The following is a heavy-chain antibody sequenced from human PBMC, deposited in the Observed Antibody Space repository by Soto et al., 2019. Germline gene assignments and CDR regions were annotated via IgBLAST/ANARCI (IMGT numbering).Heavy chain of an antibody. J-gene: IGHJ4*02. V-gene: IGHV3-30*03. Sequence: VQLVESGGGVVQPGRSLRLSCAASGFTFSDYAMHWVRQAPGKGLEWVAVVSHDGRNTHYADSVKGRFTISRDSSKNTVSLEMTSLRAEARAVYYCARGGRQWLVTSAFNYWGQGALVTVSS. D-gene: IGHD6-19*01. CDR1: GFTFSDYA. CDR2: VSHDGRNT. CDR3: ARGGRQWLVTSAFNY.